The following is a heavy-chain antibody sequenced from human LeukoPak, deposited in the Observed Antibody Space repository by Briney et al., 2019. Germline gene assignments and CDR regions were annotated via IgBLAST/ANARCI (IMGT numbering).Heavy chain of an antibody. CDR1: GGTFSSYA. CDR3: VIVVVVAATQWSAFDI. CDR2: IIPIFGTA. Sequence: SVKVSCKASGGTFSSYAISWVRQAPGQGLEWMGGIIPIFGTANYAQKFQGRVTITANESTSTAYMELSSLRSEDTAVYYCVIVVVVAATQWSAFDIWGQGTMVTVSS. J-gene: IGHJ3*02. D-gene: IGHD2-15*01. V-gene: IGHV1-69*01.